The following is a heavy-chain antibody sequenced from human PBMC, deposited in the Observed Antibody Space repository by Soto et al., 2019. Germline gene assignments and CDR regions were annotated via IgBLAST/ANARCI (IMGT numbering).Heavy chain of an antibody. V-gene: IGHV2-5*02. J-gene: IGHJ4*01. D-gene: IGHD3-22*01. CDR1: GFSLSTSGMA. CDR3: AHRRYASSAYHFCF. Sequence: QITLKESGPTLVKPTQTLTLTCTFSGFSLSTSGMAVGWIRQPPGKALEWLALIYWDDDNRYRPSLKTRLTITKDTSRNQVVLTMTNMDPVDTATYYFAHRRYASSAYHFCFWGHGNLVTASS. CDR2: IYWDDDN.